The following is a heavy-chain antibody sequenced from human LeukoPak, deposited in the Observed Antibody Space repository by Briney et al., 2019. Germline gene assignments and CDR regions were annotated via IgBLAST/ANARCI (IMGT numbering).Heavy chain of an antibody. J-gene: IGHJ6*03. CDR3: ASGSYGSGFYYFYYMDV. Sequence: GGSLRLSGAASGITFSDHYMSWIRQAPGKGLGWLSYISSGGDSIYYADSVKGRFTISRDNAKNSVSLQMNSLRAEDTAVYYCASGSYGSGFYYFYYMDVWGKGTTVTVSS. V-gene: IGHV3-11*04. D-gene: IGHD3-10*01. CDR2: ISSGGDSI. CDR1: GITFSDHY.